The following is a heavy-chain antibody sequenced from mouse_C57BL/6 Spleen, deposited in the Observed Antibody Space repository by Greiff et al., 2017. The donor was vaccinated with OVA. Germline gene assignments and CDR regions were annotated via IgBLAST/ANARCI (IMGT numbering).Heavy chain of an antibody. V-gene: IGHV1-72*01. CDR3: ARWALGTTGRYYAMDY. CDR2: IDPNSGGT. Sequence: QVQLQQSGAELVKPGASVKLSCKASGYTFTSYWMHWVKQRPGRGLEWIGRIDPNSGGTKYNEKFKSKATLTVDKPSSSAYMQLSSLTSEDSAVYYCARWALGTTGRYYAMDYWGQGTSVTVSS. J-gene: IGHJ4*01. D-gene: IGHD1-1*01. CDR1: GYTFTSYW.